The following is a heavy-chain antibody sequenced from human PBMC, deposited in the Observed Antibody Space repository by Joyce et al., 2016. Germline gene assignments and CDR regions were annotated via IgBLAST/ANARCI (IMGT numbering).Heavy chain of an antibody. D-gene: IGHD2-15*01. J-gene: IGHJ5*02. CDR1: GYTFTSYG. CDR2: ISAYNGNT. V-gene: IGHV1-18*01. Sequence: QVQLVQSGAEVKKPGASVKVSCKASGYTFTSYGISWVRQAPGQGREWMGWISAYNGNTNYAQKLQGRVTMTTDTSTSTAYMELRSLRSDDTAVYYCAREAYDCSGGSCYSSWFDPWGQGTLVTVSS. CDR3: AREAYDCSGGSCYSSWFDP.